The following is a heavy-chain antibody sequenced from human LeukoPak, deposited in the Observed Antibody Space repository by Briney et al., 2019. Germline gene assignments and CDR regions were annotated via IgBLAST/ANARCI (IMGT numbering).Heavy chain of an antibody. CDR3: AKAVRSMVTGGGYFDS. CDR1: GFAFSNYA. D-gene: IGHD3-10*01. V-gene: IGHV3-23*01. Sequence: AGGSLRLSCAASGFAFSNYAMSWVRQAPGKGLEWVSSLSGGGDSRYYADSVMGRFTISRDNSKNTLYLQMNCLRAEDTAVYYCAKAVRSMVTGGGYFDSWGQGTLVTVSS. CDR2: LSGGGDSR. J-gene: IGHJ4*02.